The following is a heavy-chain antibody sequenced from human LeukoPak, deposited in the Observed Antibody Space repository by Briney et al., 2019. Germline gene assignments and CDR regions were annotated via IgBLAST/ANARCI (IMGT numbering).Heavy chain of an antibody. CDR3: AKGGCRGTCNPLAY. CDR1: GFTFSSSC. D-gene: IGHD2-15*01. Sequence: PGGSLRLSCAASGFTFSSSCMSWVRQAPGKGLEWISSSGDSDGSTYYADSLKGRFTISRDNSKNTLYLQMNNLRAEDTAVYYCAKGGCRGTCNPLAYWGQGALVTVSP. CDR2: SGDSDGST. V-gene: IGHV3-23*01. J-gene: IGHJ4*02.